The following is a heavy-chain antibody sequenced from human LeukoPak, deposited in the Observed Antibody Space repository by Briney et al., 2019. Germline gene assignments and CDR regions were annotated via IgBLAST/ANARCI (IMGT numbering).Heavy chain of an antibody. D-gene: IGHD2-2*01. V-gene: IGHV3-21*01. Sequence: GGSLRLSCAASGFTFSSYSMNWVRQAPGKGLEWVSSISSSSSYIYYADSVKGRFTISRDNAKNSLYLQMNSLRAEDTAVYYCASDIVVVPAAMRLDYWGQGSLVTVSS. J-gene: IGHJ4*02. CDR3: ASDIVVVPAAMRLDY. CDR1: GFTFSSYS. CDR2: ISSSSSYI.